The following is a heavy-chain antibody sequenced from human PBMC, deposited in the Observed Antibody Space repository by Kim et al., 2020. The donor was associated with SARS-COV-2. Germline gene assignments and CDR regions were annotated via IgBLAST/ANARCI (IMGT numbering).Heavy chain of an antibody. V-gene: IGHV7-4-1*02. CDR2: INTNTGNP. Sequence: ASVKVSCKASGYTFTSYAMNWVRQAPGQGLEWMGWINTNTGNPTYAQGFTGRFVFSLDTSVSTAYLQISSLKAEDTAVYYCASQTESRGGSYYEGAFDIWGQGTMVTVSS. J-gene: IGHJ3*02. D-gene: IGHD1-26*01. CDR1: GYTFTSYA. CDR3: ASQTESRGGSYYEGAFDI.